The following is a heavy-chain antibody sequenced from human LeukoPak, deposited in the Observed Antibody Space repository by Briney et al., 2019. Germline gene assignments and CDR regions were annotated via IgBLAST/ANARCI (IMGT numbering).Heavy chain of an antibody. CDR1: GFTFSSYG. Sequence: GGSLRLSCAASGFTFSSYGMHWVRQAPGKGLEWVAVIWYDGSNKYYADSVKGRFTISRDNSKNTLYLQMNSLRAEDTAVYYCAKKGVRGVIIAPFDYWGQGTLVTVSS. J-gene: IGHJ4*02. CDR3: AKKGVRGVIIAPFDY. V-gene: IGHV3-33*06. D-gene: IGHD3-10*02. CDR2: IWYDGSNK.